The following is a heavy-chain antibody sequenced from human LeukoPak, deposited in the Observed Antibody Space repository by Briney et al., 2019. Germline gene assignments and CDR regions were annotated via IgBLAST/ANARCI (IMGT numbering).Heavy chain of an antibody. CDR3: ARGGYSYGYDSRFDY. CDR1: GFTFSSYS. J-gene: IGHJ4*02. Sequence: PGGSLRLSCAASGFTFSSYSMNWVRQAPGKGLEWVSVIYTGGSTYYADSVKGRFTISRDNSKNTLYLQMNSLRAEDSAVYYCARGGYSYGYDSRFDYWGQGTLVTVSS. CDR2: IYTGGST. V-gene: IGHV3-53*01. D-gene: IGHD5-18*01.